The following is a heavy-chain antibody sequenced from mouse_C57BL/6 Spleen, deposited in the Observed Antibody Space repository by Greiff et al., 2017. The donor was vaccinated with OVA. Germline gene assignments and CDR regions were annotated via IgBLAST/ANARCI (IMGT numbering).Heavy chain of an antibody. V-gene: IGHV5-17*01. D-gene: IGHD2-3*01. CDR2: ISSGSSTI. Sequence: EVKLVESGGGLVKPGGSLKLSCAASGFTFSDYGMHWVRQAPEKGLEWVAYISSGSSTIYYADTVKGRFTISRDNAKNTLFLQMTSLRSEDTAMYYCARRTHDGYYWYFDVWGTGTTVTVSS. J-gene: IGHJ1*03. CDR3: ARRTHDGYYWYFDV. CDR1: GFTFSDYG.